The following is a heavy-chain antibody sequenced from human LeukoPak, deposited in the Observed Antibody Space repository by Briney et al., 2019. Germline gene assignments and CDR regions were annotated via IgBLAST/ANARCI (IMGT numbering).Heavy chain of an antibody. J-gene: IGHJ3*02. CDR3: ARHQQNYLLAFDI. D-gene: IGHD1-7*01. Sequence: SETLSLTCTVSGYSISSGYYWGWIRQPPGKGLEWIGSIYHSGSTYYNPSLKSRVTISVDTSKNQFSLKLSSVTAADTAVYYCARHQQNYLLAFDIWGQGTMVTVSS. CDR1: GYSISSGYY. V-gene: IGHV4-38-2*02. CDR2: IYHSGST.